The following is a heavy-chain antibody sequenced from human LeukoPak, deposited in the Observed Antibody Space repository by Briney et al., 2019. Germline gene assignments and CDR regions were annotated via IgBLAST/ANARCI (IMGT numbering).Heavy chain of an antibody. Sequence: SETLSLTCAVYGGSFSGYYWSWIRQPPGKGLEWIGEINHSGSTNYNPSLKSRVTISVDTSKNQFSLKLSSVTAADTAVYYCARVCGGITIFGVLTTRPKNNWFDPWGQGSLVTVSS. CDR1: GGSFSGYY. CDR2: INHSGST. CDR3: ARVCGGITIFGVLTTRPKNNWFDP. J-gene: IGHJ5*02. D-gene: IGHD3-3*01. V-gene: IGHV4-34*01.